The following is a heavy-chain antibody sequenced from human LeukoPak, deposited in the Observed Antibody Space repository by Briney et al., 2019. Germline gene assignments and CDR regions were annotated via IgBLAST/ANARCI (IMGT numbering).Heavy chain of an antibody. CDR3: AKNPFPYGSDWFGFDY. CDR2: IYYSGST. J-gene: IGHJ4*02. D-gene: IGHD6-19*01. CDR1: GGSISSYY. V-gene: IGHV4-59*01. Sequence: SETLSLTCTVSGGSISSYYWSWIRQPPGKGLEWIGYIYYSGSTNYNPSLKSRVTISVDTSKNQFSLKLSSVTAADTAMYYCAKNPFPYGSDWFGFDYWGQGTLVTVSS.